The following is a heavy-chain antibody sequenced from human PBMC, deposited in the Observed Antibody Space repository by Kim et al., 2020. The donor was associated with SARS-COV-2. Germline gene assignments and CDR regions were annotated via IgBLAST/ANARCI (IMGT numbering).Heavy chain of an antibody. Sequence: RFTIPRDNSKNTLYLQMNSLRAEDTAVYYCAKRTYYYDSSGYYYNLVFDFWGQGTLVTVSS. J-gene: IGHJ4*02. V-gene: IGHV3-23*01. D-gene: IGHD3-22*01. CDR3: AKRTYYYDSSGYYYNLVFDF.